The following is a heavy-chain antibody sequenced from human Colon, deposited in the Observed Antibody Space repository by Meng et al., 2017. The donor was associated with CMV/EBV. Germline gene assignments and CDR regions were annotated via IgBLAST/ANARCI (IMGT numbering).Heavy chain of an antibody. CDR1: GYTFTGYF. D-gene: IGHD3-16*01. Sequence: GESLKISCKASGYTFTGYFMHWVRQAPGQGLERMGWIDPNSGATNYTQKFQGRVTMTTDTSIKTAYMELSRLRSDDTALYYCARVWGSYLDYWGQGTLVTVSS. J-gene: IGHJ4*02. V-gene: IGHV1-2*02. CDR2: IDPNSGAT. CDR3: ARVWGSYLDY.